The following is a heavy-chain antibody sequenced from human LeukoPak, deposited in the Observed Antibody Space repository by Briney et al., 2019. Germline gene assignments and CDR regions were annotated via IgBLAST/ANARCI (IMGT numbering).Heavy chain of an antibody. CDR1: GYTFTSYD. V-gene: IGHV1-8*01. CDR2: MNPNSGDT. D-gene: IGHD5-12*01. J-gene: IGHJ5*02. Sequence: GASVKVSCEASGYTFTSYDINWVRQATGQGLEWMGWMNPNSGDTGYAQKFQGRVTMTRNTSISTAYMELSSLRSEDTAVYYCAREGYEASGYEAWGQGTLVTVSS. CDR3: AREGYEASGYEA.